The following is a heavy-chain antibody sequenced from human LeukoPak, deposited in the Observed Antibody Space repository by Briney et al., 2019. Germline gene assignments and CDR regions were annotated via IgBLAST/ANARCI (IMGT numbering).Heavy chain of an antibody. Sequence: PSETLSLTCAVSGGSISSSNWWSWVRQPPGKGLEWIGEIYHSGSTNYNPSLKSRVTISVDKSKNQFSLKLSSVTAADTAVYYCARDWVYYDFWSDISHWFDPWGQGTLVTVSS. D-gene: IGHD3-3*01. CDR3: ARDWVYYDFWSDISHWFDP. CDR1: GGSISSSNW. V-gene: IGHV4-4*02. J-gene: IGHJ5*02. CDR2: IYHSGST.